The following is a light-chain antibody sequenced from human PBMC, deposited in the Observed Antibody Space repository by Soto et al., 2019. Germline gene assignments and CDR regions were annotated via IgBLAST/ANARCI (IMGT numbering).Light chain of an antibody. V-gene: IGKV3-15*01. CDR3: QQYHNWPPQYT. CDR1: QSVASN. Sequence: EIVMTQSRPCLSVSPGDGANLSCRASQSVASNVAWYQQKPGQGPRLLIHGASTRAVGVPARFSGSGSGTDFTITISSLQSEDFAVYYCQQYHNWPPQYTFGQGTKLQIK. CDR2: GAS. J-gene: IGKJ2*01.